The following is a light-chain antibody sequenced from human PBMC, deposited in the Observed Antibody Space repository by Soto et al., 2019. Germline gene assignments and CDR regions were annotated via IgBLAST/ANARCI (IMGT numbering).Light chain of an antibody. CDR3: QEYNTWPWT. V-gene: IGKV3-15*01. CDR1: QSVNNN. Sequence: ETLMTQSPATLSVSPGERATLSCRASQSVNNNLAWYHQKLGQAPRVLIYGASTRATGIPARFTGSGSGTEFILTITSLQSEDSAVYYCQEYNTWPWTFGQGTKVEFK. CDR2: GAS. J-gene: IGKJ1*01.